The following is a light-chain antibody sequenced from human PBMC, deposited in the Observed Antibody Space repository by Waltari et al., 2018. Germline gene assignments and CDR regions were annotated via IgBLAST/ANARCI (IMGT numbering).Light chain of an antibody. CDR2: KTS. V-gene: IGKV2-24*01. CDR3: LQVTHMPPT. Sequence: VLTQTPLSSPVTLGQPASISCKSRESLVHGDGNTYLSWLQQRPGQPPRLLIYKTSKRHCGVPDRFSGSGTETDFTLKISRVEAEDVGVYYCLQVTHMPPTFGGGTKVEIK. CDR1: ESLVHGDGNTY. J-gene: IGKJ4*01.